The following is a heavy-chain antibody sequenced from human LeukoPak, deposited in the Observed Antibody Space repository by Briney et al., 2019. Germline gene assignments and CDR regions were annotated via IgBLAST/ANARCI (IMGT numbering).Heavy chain of an antibody. D-gene: IGHD3-22*01. Sequence: GSLRLSCAASGFTFSNAWMSWVRQPPGKGLEWIGEINHSGSTNYNPSLKSRVTISVDTSKNQFSLKLSSVTAADTAVYYCARGLSFFYDSSGYYLTPIYYFDYWGQGTLVTVSS. CDR1: GFTFSNAW. CDR2: INHSGST. V-gene: IGHV4-34*01. CDR3: ARGLSFFYDSSGYYLTPIYYFDY. J-gene: IGHJ4*02.